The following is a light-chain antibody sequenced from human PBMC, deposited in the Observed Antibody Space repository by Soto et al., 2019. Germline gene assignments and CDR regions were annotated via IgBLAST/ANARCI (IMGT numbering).Light chain of an antibody. CDR1: SSDVGSYNR. J-gene: IGLJ1*01. CDR3: SLYTSSSTLDV. Sequence: QSVLTQPPSVSGSPGQSVTISCTGTSSDVGSYNRVSWYQQPPGTAPKLMIYEVSNRPSGVPDRLSGSKSGNTASLTISGLQAEDEADYYCSLYTSSSTLDVFRTWTKVTVL. CDR2: EVS. V-gene: IGLV2-18*01.